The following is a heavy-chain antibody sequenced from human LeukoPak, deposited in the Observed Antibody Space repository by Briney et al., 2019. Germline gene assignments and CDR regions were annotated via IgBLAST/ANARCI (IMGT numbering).Heavy chain of an antibody. V-gene: IGHV4-31*03. D-gene: IGHD6-13*01. CDR3: ARYSSSWYWFDP. CDR2: IYYSGST. CDR1: GGSISSGGYY. J-gene: IGHJ5*02. Sequence: TPSQTLSLTCTVSGGSISSGGYYWSWIRQHPGKGLEWIGYIYYSGSTYYNPSLKSRVTISVDTSKNQFSLKLSSVTAADTAVYYFARYSSSWYWFDPWGQGTLVTVSS.